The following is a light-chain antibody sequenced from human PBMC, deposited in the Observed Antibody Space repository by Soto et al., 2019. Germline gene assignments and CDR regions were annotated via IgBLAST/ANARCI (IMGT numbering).Light chain of an antibody. J-gene: IGKJ1*01. CDR1: QSIVRW. Sequence: DIQMTQSPSTLSASVGDRVTITCRASQSIVRWMAWYQQKPGKAPKLLIYDASSLETGAPSRFSGSRSGTEFSLTISNLQPDDCATYYCQQYENYWTFGQGTKVDIK. V-gene: IGKV1-5*01. CDR3: QQYENYWT. CDR2: DAS.